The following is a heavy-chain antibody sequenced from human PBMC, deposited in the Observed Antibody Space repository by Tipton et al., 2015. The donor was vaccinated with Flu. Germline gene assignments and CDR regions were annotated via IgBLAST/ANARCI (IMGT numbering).Heavy chain of an antibody. CDR1: GGSMTNNY. Sequence: GLVKPSETLSLTCTVSGGSMTNNYWSWVRQPPGKGPEWIGYIYYSGSTDYNPSLKSRVTISLDTSKNQFSLRLNSITAADTAVYFCARGFRYFDYWGQGTLVSVPS. CDR2: IYYSGST. J-gene: IGHJ4*02. CDR3: ARGFRYFDY. V-gene: IGHV4-59*01.